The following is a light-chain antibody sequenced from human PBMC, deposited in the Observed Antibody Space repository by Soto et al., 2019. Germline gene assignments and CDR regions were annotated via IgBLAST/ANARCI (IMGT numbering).Light chain of an antibody. CDR1: QSVSSN. Sequence: EIVMTQSPATLSVSPGERATLSCRVSQSVSSNLAWYQQKPGQAPRLLIYGASTRVTGIPARFSGGGSGTEFTLTISSLQSEDFAVYYCQQYNNWPGTFGQGTKVEIK. J-gene: IGKJ1*01. CDR3: QQYNNWPGT. CDR2: GAS. V-gene: IGKV3-15*01.